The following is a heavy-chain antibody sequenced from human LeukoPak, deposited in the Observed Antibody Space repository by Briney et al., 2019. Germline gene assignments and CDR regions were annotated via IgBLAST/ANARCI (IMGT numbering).Heavy chain of an antibody. V-gene: IGHV1-69*05. Sequence: GASVKVSCKASGGTFSSYAISWVRQAPGQGLEWMGGIIPIFGTANYAQKFQGRVTITTDESTSTAYMELSSLRSEDTAVYYCARDHGGSSWYAGFDYWGQGTLVTVSS. CDR3: ARDHGGSSWYAGFDY. CDR2: IIPIFGTA. CDR1: GGTFSSYA. D-gene: IGHD6-13*01. J-gene: IGHJ4*02.